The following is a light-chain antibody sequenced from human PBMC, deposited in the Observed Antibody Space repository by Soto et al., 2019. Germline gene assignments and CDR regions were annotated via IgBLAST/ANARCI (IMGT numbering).Light chain of an antibody. J-gene: IGKJ1*01. CDR3: QQYNSYAT. CDR2: DAS. Sequence: DIQMTQSPSTLSAYVGDRVTITCRASQSINYWLAWYQQKPGKAPKLLIYDASSLESGVPSRFSGSGSVTEFTLTISSLQPDDFATYYCQQYNSYATFGQGTKVEIK. CDR1: QSINYW. V-gene: IGKV1-5*01.